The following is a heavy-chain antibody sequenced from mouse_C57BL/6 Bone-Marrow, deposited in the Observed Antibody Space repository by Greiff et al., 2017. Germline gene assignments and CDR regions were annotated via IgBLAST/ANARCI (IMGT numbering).Heavy chain of an antibody. J-gene: IGHJ3*01. CDR3: ARSLCWDRGFAY. CDR1: GYTFTSYW. Sequence: QVQLQQPGAELVRPGSSVKLSCKASGYTFTSYWMDWVKQRPGQGLEWIGNIYPSDSETHYNQKFKDKATLTVDKSSSTAYMQLSSLTSEDSAVYDCARSLCWDRGFAYWGQGTLVTVSA. V-gene: IGHV1-61*01. CDR2: IYPSDSET. D-gene: IGHD4-1*01.